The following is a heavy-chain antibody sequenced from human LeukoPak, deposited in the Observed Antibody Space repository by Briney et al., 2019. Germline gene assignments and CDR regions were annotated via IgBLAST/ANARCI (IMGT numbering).Heavy chain of an antibody. D-gene: IGHD2-15*01. CDR1: GYTCTSYA. Sequence: ASVKVSCKASGYTCTSYAMHWVRQAPGQRLEWMGWINAGNGNTKYSQKFQGRVTITRDTSASTAYMELSSLRSEDTAVYYCARGRRYCSGGSCYDRSIDYWGQGTLVTVSS. J-gene: IGHJ4*02. CDR2: INAGNGNT. CDR3: ARGRRYCSGGSCYDRSIDY. V-gene: IGHV1-3*01.